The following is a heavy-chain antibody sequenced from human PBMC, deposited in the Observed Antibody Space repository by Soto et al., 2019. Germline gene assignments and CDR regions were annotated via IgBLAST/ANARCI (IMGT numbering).Heavy chain of an antibody. CDR2: IYHSGST. CDR1: GRSISSGGSS. Sequence: SDTLSLTCAVSGRSISSGGSSWSWIRQPPGKGLEWVGYIYHSGSTYYNPSLKSRVTISVDRSKNQFSLKLSSVTAADTAVYYCARLRFLEWSAHLDYWGQGTLVTVS. D-gene: IGHD3-3*01. CDR3: ARLRFLEWSAHLDY. J-gene: IGHJ4*02. V-gene: IGHV4-30-2*01.